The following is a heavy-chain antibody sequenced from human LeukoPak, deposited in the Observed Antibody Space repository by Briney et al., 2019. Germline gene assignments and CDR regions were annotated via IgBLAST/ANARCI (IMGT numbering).Heavy chain of an antibody. V-gene: IGHV3-23*01. J-gene: IGHJ4*02. CDR2: ISGSGGST. CDR3: AKDATGFSDFDY. D-gene: IGHD3-9*01. Sequence: GGSLRLSCAASGFTFSSYAMSWVRQAPGKGLEWVSAISGSGGSTYYADSVKGRFTISRDNSENTLYLQMNNLRADDTAVYYCAKDATGFSDFDYWGQGTLVTVSS. CDR1: GFTFSSYA.